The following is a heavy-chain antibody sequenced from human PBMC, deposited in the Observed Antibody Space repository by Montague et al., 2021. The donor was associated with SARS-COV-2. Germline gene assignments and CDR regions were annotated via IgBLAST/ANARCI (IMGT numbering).Heavy chain of an antibody. J-gene: IGHJ5*02. CDR3: ALALGGARFDP. CDR1: GGSVSSDNW. V-gene: IGHV4-4*02. CDR2: IYHSGTT. Sequence: SETLSLTCTVSGGSVSSDNWWTWVRQPPGKGLEWIGEIYHSGTTNYNPSLQSRVTISVDKSRNHLSLNLRSVTAADAAMYYCALALGGARFDPWGQGILVTVSS. D-gene: IGHD3-16*01.